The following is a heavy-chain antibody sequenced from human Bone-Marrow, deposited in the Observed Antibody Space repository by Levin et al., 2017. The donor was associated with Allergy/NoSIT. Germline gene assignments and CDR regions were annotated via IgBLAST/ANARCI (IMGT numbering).Heavy chain of an antibody. D-gene: IGHD1/OR15-1a*01. CDR3: TRRNSSWATFTFDI. Sequence: NSSETLSLTCAVSGASISSSNWWNWVRQTPGGGLEWIGEIFHSGFANYNPSLKSRILISVDKSKNHFSLNLKSVTAADTALYYCTRRNSSWATFTFDIWGHGTMVTVS. J-gene: IGHJ3*02. CDR2: IFHSGFA. CDR1: GASISSSNW. V-gene: IGHV4-4*02.